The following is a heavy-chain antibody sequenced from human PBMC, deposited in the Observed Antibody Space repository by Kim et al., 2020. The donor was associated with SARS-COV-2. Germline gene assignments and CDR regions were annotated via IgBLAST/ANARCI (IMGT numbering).Heavy chain of an antibody. D-gene: IGHD5-18*01. Sequence: GGSLRLSCAASGLDFSTYWMHWVRQAPGKGLVWVARINTDGSGTTYADSVKGRFTVSRDNTKNTLYLQMNSLTAEDTAVYYCTGARYGYAVAIEHWGQGTLVSVSS. CDR2: INTDGSGT. CDR1: GLDFSTYW. J-gene: IGHJ4*02. CDR3: TGARYGYAVAIEH. V-gene: IGHV3-74*01.